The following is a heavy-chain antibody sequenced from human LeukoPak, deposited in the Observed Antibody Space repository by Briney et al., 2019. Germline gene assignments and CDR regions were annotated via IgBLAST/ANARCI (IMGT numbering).Heavy chain of an antibody. CDR3: AGWGSSGYLVDP. CDR2: IIPIFGTA. CDR1: GGTFSSYA. Sequence: ASVKVSCKASGGTFSSYAISWVRQAPGQGLEWMGGIIPIFGTANYARKFQGRVTITADESTSTAYMELSSLRSEDTAVYYCAGWGSSGYLVDPWGQGTLVTVSS. D-gene: IGHD3-22*01. V-gene: IGHV1-69*13. J-gene: IGHJ5*02.